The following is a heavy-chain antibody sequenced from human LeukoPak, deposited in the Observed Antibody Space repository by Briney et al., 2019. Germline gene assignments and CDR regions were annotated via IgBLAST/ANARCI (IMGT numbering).Heavy chain of an antibody. J-gene: IGHJ4*02. CDR1: GFTFSSYG. Sequence: GGSLRLSCAASGFTFSSYGMHWVRQAPGKGLEWVAVISYDGSNKYYADSVKGRFTISRDNSKNTLYLQMNSLRAEDTAVYYCARTTVTTPDFDYWGQGTLVTVSS. D-gene: IGHD4-17*01. V-gene: IGHV3-30*03. CDR3: ARTTVTTPDFDY. CDR2: ISYDGSNK.